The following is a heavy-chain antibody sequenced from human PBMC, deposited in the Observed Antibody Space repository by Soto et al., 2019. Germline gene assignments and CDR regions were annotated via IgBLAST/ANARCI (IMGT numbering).Heavy chain of an antibody. V-gene: IGHV4-39*01. CDR2: IFYSGNT. CDR3: ARTGRIAIFGVVTEFDP. Sequence: QLQLQESGPGLVKPSETLSLICTVSGDSIGGSNFYWGWLRQPPGKGLEWIGSIFYSGNTYYNPSLKSRVIMSVDTSKNQLSLRLNSVTAADTDVYYCARTGRIAIFGVVTEFDPWGPGTLVTVSS. D-gene: IGHD3-3*01. CDR1: GDSIGGSNFY. J-gene: IGHJ5*02.